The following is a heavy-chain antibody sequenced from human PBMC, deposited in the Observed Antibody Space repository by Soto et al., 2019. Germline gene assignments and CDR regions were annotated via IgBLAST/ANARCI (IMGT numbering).Heavy chain of an antibody. CDR2: MTGSGDTT. V-gene: IGHV3-23*01. D-gene: IGHD2-15*01. CDR3: PKPVYRGSPSPFGS. J-gene: IGHJ4*02. CDR1: GFTFSDFA. Sequence: RGSLRLSCRGSGFTFSDFAMNWVRQAPNKGLEWVSTMTGSGDTTYYAESVRGRFTISRDNSKNTLFLHMTALRADDTAIYFFPKPVYRGSPSPFGSWGQATLVTVSS.